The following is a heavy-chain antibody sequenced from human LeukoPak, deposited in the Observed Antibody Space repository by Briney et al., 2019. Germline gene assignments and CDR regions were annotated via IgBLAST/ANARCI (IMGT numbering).Heavy chain of an antibody. J-gene: IGHJ5*02. CDR1: GGSFGGYY. Sequence: SETLSLTCAVYGGSFGGYYWSWIRQPPGKGLEWIGEINHSGSTNYNPSLKSRVTISVDTSKNQFSLKLSSVIAADTAVYYCARASSSWYVFDPWGQGTLVTVSS. V-gene: IGHV4-34*01. CDR3: ARASSSWYVFDP. CDR2: INHSGST. D-gene: IGHD6-13*01.